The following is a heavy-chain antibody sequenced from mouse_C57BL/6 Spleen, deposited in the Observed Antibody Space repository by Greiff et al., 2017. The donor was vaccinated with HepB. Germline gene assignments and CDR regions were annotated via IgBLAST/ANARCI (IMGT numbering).Heavy chain of an antibody. CDR3: ARPYSNSRYFDV. CDR1: GFTFSDYY. V-gene: IGHV5-12*01. D-gene: IGHD2-5*01. J-gene: IGHJ1*03. CDR2: ISNGGGST. Sequence: DVMLVESGGGLVQPGGSLKLSCAASGFTFSDYYMYWVRQTPEKRLEWVAYISNGGGSTYYPDTVKGRFTISRDNAKNTLYLQMSRLKSEDTAMYYCARPYSNSRYFDVWGKGTTVTVSS.